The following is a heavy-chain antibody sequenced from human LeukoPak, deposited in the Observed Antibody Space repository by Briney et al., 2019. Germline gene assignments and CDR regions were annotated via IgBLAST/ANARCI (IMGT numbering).Heavy chain of an antibody. J-gene: IGHJ4*02. CDR1: GGSISSSSYY. CDR3: ARGRLATGFFDY. CDR2: INHSGST. Sequence: PSETLSLTCTVSGGSISSSSYYWGWIRQPPGKGLEWIGEINHSGSTNYNPSLKSRVTISVDTSKNQFSLKLSSVTAADTAVYYCARGRLATGFFDYWGQGTLVTVSS. D-gene: IGHD3-16*01. V-gene: IGHV4-39*07.